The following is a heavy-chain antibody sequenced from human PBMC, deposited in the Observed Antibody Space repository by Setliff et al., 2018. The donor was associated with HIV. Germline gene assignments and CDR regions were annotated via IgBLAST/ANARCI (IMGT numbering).Heavy chain of an antibody. J-gene: IGHJ4*02. CDR3: AKVPPDRSGYSIFDY. Sequence: GGSLRLSCTGSEFTFSRYWMSWVRRAPGKGLEWVANIGKDGSEKYYVDSGKGRFSISRDNAKRSLYLQINSLRPEDTAVYYCAKVPPDRSGYSIFDYWGQGSLVTVSS. D-gene: IGHD3-22*01. V-gene: IGHV3-7*03. CDR2: IGKDGSEK. CDR1: EFTFSRYW.